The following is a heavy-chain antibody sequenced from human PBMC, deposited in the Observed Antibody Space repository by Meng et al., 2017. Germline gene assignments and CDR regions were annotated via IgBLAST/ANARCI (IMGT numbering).Heavy chain of an antibody. CDR3: AREGANLHSSSWYLGWFDP. V-gene: IGHV4-4*07. CDR1: GGSISSYY. D-gene: IGHD6-13*01. Sequence: SETLSLTCTVPGGSISSYYWSWIRQPAGKGLEWIGRIYTSGSTNYNPSLKSRVTMSVDTSKNQFSLKLSSVTAADTAVYYCAREGANLHSSSWYLGWFDPWGQGTLVTVSS. J-gene: IGHJ5*02. CDR2: IYTSGST.